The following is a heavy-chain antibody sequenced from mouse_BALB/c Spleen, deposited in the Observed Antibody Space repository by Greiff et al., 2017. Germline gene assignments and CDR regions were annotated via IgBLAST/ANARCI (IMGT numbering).Heavy chain of an antibody. Sequence: EVQVVESGGGLVKPGGSLKLSCAASGFTFSSYAMSWVRQTPEKRLEWVATISSGGSYTYYPDSVKGRFTISRDNAKNTLYLQMSSLRSEDTAMYYCARETGTDWGQGTTLTVSS. CDR1: GFTFSSYA. CDR2: ISSGGSYT. V-gene: IGHV5-9-3*01. CDR3: ARETGTD. D-gene: IGHD4-1*01. J-gene: IGHJ2*01.